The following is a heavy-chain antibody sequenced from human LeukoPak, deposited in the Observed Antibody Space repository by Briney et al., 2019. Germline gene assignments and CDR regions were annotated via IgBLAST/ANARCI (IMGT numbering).Heavy chain of an antibody. V-gene: IGHV3-30*02. Sequence: GGSLRLSCAASGFTFDNYAMHWVRQAPGKGLEWVAVIWHGGSNKYYADSVKGRFTISRDNSKNTLYLQMNSLRAEDTAVYYCAKDKRYCSSTSCPPLYYMDVWGKGTTVTVSS. J-gene: IGHJ6*03. CDR3: AKDKRYCSSTSCPPLYYMDV. D-gene: IGHD2-2*01. CDR1: GFTFDNYA. CDR2: IWHGGSNK.